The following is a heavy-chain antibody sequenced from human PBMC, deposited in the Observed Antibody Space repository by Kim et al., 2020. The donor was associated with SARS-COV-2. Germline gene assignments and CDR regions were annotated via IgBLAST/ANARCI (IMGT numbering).Heavy chain of an antibody. CDR3: ARDGCSGGSCYSWWFDP. D-gene: IGHD2-15*01. CDR1: GYTFTGYY. V-gene: IGHV1-2*06. Sequence: ASVKVSCKASGYTFTGYYMHWVRQAPGQGLEWMGRIDPNSGGTNYAQKFQGRVTMTRDTSISTAYMELSRLRSDDTAVYYCARDGCSGGSCYSWWFDPWGQGTLVTVSS. J-gene: IGHJ5*02. CDR2: IDPNSGGT.